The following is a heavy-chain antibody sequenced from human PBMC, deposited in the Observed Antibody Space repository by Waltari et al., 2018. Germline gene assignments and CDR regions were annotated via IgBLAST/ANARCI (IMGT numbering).Heavy chain of an antibody. V-gene: IGHV3-74*01. CDR2: LNDDGTST. D-gene: IGHD3-10*01. CDR1: GFTFGTSW. J-gene: IGHJ3*02. Sequence: EVQLVESGGGFVQPGGSLRLSCPGSGFTFGTSWLHWVRQAPGKGLVWVSRLNDDGTSTIYADSVKGRFTISKDNARTTVYLEMNGLGAEDTALYYCARAGYLGAFDIWGQGTMVIVSS. CDR3: ARAGYLGAFDI.